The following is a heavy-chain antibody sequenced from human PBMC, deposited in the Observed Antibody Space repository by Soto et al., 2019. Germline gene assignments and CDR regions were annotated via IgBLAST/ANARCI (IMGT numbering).Heavy chain of an antibody. CDR1: GDTVSRNSAA. V-gene: IGHV6-1*01. J-gene: IGHJ4*02. Sequence: QVQLQQSGPGLVKPSQTLSLTCAISGDTVSRNSAAWNWIRQSPSRGLEWLGRTYYRSKWYNDYAVSVESRITINPDTSKNQFSLQLNSVTPEDTAVYYCASAYCSGGNCYFDYLGQGTLVTVSS. CDR2: TYYRSKWYN. CDR3: ASAYCSGGNCYFDY. D-gene: IGHD2-15*01.